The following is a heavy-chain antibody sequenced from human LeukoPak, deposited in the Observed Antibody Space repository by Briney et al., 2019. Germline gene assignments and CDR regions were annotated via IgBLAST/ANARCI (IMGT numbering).Heavy chain of an antibody. CDR1: GFTFGRYP. CDR3: ASRTYNHGAFDY. D-gene: IGHD4/OR15-4a*01. Sequence: HPGGSLRLSCAASGFTFGRYPINWVRQAPGKGLEWVSVIYAGGSTYYADSVKGRFIISRDNSNNTLFLQMNSLRAEDTAMYYCASRTYNHGAFDYWGRGTLVTVSS. J-gene: IGHJ4*02. CDR2: IYAGGST. V-gene: IGHV3-53*01.